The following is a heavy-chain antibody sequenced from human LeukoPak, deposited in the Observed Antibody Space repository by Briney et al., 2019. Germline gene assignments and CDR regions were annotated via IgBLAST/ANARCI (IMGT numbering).Heavy chain of an antibody. J-gene: IGHJ6*03. D-gene: IGHD6-13*01. CDR3: ARQFPDSSSSYYYYYYMDV. Sequence: SVTLSLTCAVSGYSISSGYYWGWIRQPPGKGLEWIGSIHHSGSTYYNPSLKSRVTISVDTSKNQFSLKLSSVTAADTAVYYCARQFPDSSSSYYYYYYMDVWGKGTTVTVSS. CDR2: IHHSGST. V-gene: IGHV4-38-2*01. CDR1: GYSISSGYY.